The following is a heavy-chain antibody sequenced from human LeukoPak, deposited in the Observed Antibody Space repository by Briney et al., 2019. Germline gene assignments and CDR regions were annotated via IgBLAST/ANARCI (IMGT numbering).Heavy chain of an antibody. CDR1: GGSISSSSYY. Sequence: SETLSLTCTVSGGSISSSSYYWGWIRQPPGKGLEWIGSIYYSGSTYYNPSLKSRVTISVDTSKNQFSLKLSSVTAADTAVYYCASGGIAAAGTSWFDPWGQGTLVTVSS. J-gene: IGHJ5*02. D-gene: IGHD6-13*01. CDR3: ASGGIAAAGTSWFDP. CDR2: IYYSGST. V-gene: IGHV4-39*07.